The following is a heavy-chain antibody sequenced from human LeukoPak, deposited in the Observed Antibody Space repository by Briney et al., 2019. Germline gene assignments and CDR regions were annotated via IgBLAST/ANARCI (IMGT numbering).Heavy chain of an antibody. Sequence: SETLSLTCSVSNDSIRNYYWSWIRQPPGKALEWIGYIYHTGNTNYNPSLKSRLTMSIDTSKNQFSLDLNSVTAADTAVYYCARGNYGSGSYYVVDFDYWGQGTRVTVSS. J-gene: IGHJ4*02. CDR3: ARGNYGSGSYYVVDFDY. CDR2: IYHTGNT. CDR1: NDSIRNYY. D-gene: IGHD3-10*01. V-gene: IGHV4-59*01.